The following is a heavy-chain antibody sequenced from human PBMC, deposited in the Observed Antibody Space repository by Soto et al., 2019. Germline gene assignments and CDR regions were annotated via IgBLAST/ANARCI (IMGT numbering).Heavy chain of an antibody. V-gene: IGHV4-39*01. CDR3: ASYGRGGFGELLFQVADY. Sequence: SETLSLTCTVSGGSISSSSYYWGWIRQPPGKGLEWIGSIYYSGSTYYNPSLKSRVTISVDTSKNQFSLKLGSVTAADTAVYYCASYGRGGFGELLFQVADYWGQGTLVTVSS. J-gene: IGHJ4*02. CDR2: IYYSGST. CDR1: GGSISSSSYY. D-gene: IGHD3-10*01.